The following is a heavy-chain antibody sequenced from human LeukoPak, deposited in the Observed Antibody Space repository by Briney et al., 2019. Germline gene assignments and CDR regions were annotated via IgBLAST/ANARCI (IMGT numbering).Heavy chain of an antibody. Sequence: ASVKVSCKASGYTFTSYYMHWVRQAPGQGLEWMGIINPSGGSTSYAQKFQGRVTMTRDMSTSTVYMELSSLRSEDTAVYYCAREIGIAAAGTETGYWGQGTLVTVSS. D-gene: IGHD6-13*01. V-gene: IGHV1-46*01. J-gene: IGHJ4*02. CDR3: AREIGIAAAGTETGY. CDR2: INPSGGST. CDR1: GYTFTSYY.